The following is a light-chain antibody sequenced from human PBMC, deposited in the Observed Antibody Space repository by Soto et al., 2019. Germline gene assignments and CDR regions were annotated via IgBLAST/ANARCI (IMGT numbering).Light chain of an antibody. Sequence: DIQMTQYPSSLSASVGDRVTITCGASQSITSYLNWYQQKPGKAPNLLIYSASSLQSGVPSRFTGSGSGTDFTLTISNLQTEDFATYYCQQSYSTLLTFGGGTKVDI. CDR2: SAS. CDR1: QSITSY. J-gene: IGKJ4*01. V-gene: IGKV1-39*01. CDR3: QQSYSTLLT.